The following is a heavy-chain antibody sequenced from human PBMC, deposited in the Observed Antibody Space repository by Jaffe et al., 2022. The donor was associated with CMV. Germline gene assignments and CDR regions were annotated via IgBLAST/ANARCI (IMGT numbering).Heavy chain of an antibody. J-gene: IGHJ4*02. Sequence: QVQLQQWGAGLLKPSETLSLTCAVYGGSFSGYYWSWIRQPPGKGLEWIGEINHSGSTNYNPSLKSRVTISVDTSKNQFSLKLSSVTAADTAVYYCARGVIAAAGTGEGWGYWGQGTLVTVSS. V-gene: IGHV4-34*01. D-gene: IGHD6-13*01. CDR2: INHSGST. CDR1: GGSFSGYY. CDR3: ARGVIAAAGTGEGWGY.